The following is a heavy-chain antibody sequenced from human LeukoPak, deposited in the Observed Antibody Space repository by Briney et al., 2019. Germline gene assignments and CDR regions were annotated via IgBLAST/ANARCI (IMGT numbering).Heavy chain of an antibody. J-gene: IGHJ6*04. CDR2: IYPGDSDT. V-gene: IGHV5-51*01. D-gene: IGHD4-17*01. CDR3: ARCYGDRYYYYGMDV. Sequence: NRGASLQISCKGSGYSFTSYWIGWVRQMPGKGLEWMGIIYPGDSDTRYSPSFQGQVTISADKSISTAYLQWSSLKASDTAMYYCARCYGDRYYYYGMDVWGKGTTVTVSS. CDR1: GYSFTSYW.